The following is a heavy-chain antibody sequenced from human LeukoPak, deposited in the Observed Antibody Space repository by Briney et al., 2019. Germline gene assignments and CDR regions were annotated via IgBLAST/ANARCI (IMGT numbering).Heavy chain of an antibody. V-gene: IGHV3-30*04. CDR2: ISYDGSNK. J-gene: IGHJ3*02. CDR1: GFTFSSYA. CDR3: AKVGRRNPGWELLRAFWKRDAFDI. Sequence: PGGSLRLSCAASGFTFSSYAMHWVRQAPGKGLEWVAIISYDGSNKYYADSVKGRFTISRDNSKNTLYLQMNSLRAEDTAVYYCAKVGRRNPGWELLRAFWKRDAFDIWGQGIMVTVSS. D-gene: IGHD1-26*01.